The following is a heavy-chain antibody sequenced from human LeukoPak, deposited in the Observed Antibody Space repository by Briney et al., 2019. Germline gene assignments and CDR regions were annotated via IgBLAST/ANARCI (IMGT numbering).Heavy chain of an antibody. CDR3: ARGHGENWFDP. V-gene: IGHV4-59*08. J-gene: IGHJ5*02. CDR2: IYYSGST. CDR1: GGSISSYY. Sequence: SETLSLTCTVSGGSISSYYWSWIRQPPGKGLEWIGYIYYSGSTNYNPSLKSRVTISVDTSKNQFSLKLSSVTAADTAVYYCARGHGENWFDPWGQGTLVTVSS.